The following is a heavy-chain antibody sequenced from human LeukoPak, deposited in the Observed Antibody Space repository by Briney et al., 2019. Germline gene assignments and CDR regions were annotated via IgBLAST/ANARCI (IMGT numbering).Heavy chain of an antibody. CDR3: ARSGRGTYYYFDL. CDR1: SYAFTRYG. CDR2: ISGSNGNT. Sequence: ASVKVSCKASSYAFTRYGISWVRQAPGQGLEWMGWISGSNGNTNYAQKFQGRVSMTADTSTSTAYMELRSLRSDDTAVYYCARSGRGTYYYFDLWGQGTLVTVSS. J-gene: IGHJ4*02. D-gene: IGHD1-26*01. V-gene: IGHV1-18*01.